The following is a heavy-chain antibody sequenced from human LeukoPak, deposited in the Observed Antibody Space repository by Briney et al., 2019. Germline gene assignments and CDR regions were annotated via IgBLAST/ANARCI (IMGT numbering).Heavy chain of an antibody. Sequence: GGSLRLSCAASGFTFSDYYMSWIRQAPGKGLEWVSYISSSSSNIYYADSVKGRFAVSRDNAKNELYLQMNSLRAEDTAVYYCARGAGYCTSSSCHLWSDYWGQGTLVTVSS. V-gene: IGHV3-11*04. D-gene: IGHD2-2*01. CDR2: ISSSSSNI. CDR1: GFTFSDYY. CDR3: ARGAGYCTSSSCHLWSDY. J-gene: IGHJ4*02.